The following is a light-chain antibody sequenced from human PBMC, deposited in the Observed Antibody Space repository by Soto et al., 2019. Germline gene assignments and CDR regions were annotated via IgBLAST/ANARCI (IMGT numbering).Light chain of an antibody. CDR3: TSYAGSNAYV. CDR1: KNDIGVYDF. V-gene: IGLV2-8*01. CDR2: EVV. J-gene: IGLJ1*01. Sequence: QSALTQPPSASGSPGQSVTISCTGTKNDIGVYDFVSWYQHHPGKAPRLIIYEVVQRPSGVPDRFYGSKSGNTASLTVSGLPAADEADYFCTSYAGSNAYVLGSGTKVTVL.